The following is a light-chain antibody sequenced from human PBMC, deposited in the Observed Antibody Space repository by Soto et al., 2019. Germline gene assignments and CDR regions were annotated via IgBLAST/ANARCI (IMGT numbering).Light chain of an antibody. CDR2: DAS. V-gene: IGKV3-11*01. CDR1: QSISSN. Sequence: EIVLTQSPATLSLSPGERATLSCRASQSISSNLAWYQQKRGQAPRLLIYDASNRATGIPARFSGSGSGTDFTLTISSLEPEDFAVYYCQQRSNWPPLTFGGVTKVEIK. J-gene: IGKJ4*01. CDR3: QQRSNWPPLT.